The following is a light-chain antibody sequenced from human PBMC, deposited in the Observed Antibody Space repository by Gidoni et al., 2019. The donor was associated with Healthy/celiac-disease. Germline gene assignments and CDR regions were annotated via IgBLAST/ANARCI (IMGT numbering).Light chain of an antibody. J-gene: IGKJ3*01. V-gene: IGKV3-11*01. CDR2: YAS. CDR1: QSVSSY. CDR3: QQRSNWPLT. Sequence: EIVLTQSPATLSLSPGERATLSCRASQSVSSYLAWYQQKPGQAPRLLIYYASNRATGIPARFSGSGSGTDLTLTISSLEPEDFAVYYCQQRSNWPLTFGPGTKVDIK.